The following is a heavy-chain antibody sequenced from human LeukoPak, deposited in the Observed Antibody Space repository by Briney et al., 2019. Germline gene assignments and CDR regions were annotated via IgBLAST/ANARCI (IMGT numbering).Heavy chain of an antibody. D-gene: IGHD6-19*01. Sequence: GGSLRLSCVASGFTFSSYAMNWVRQAPGKGLEWVSGISGSGGSTNYADSVKGRFTISRDNAKNSLYLQMNSLRAEDTAVYYCARSPPQWLVGSYYFDYWGQGTLVTVSS. V-gene: IGHV3-23*01. J-gene: IGHJ4*02. CDR3: ARSPPQWLVGSYYFDY. CDR1: GFTFSSYA. CDR2: ISGSGGST.